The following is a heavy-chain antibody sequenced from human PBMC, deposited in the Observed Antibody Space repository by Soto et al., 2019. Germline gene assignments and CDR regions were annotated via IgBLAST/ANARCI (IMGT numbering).Heavy chain of an antibody. J-gene: IGHJ5*02. CDR1: GFTFSSYG. Sequence: QVQLVESGGGVVQPGRSLRLSCAASGFTFSSYGMHWVRQAPGKGLEWVAVIWYDGSNKYYADSVKGRFTISRDNSKNTLYLQMNALRAQDTAVYYCATDEGREPVPWGQGTLVTVSS. V-gene: IGHV3-33*01. CDR2: IWYDGSNK. CDR3: ATDEGREPVP. D-gene: IGHD1-1*01.